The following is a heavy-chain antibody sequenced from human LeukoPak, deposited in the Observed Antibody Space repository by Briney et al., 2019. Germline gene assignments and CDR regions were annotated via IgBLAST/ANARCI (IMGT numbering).Heavy chain of an antibody. D-gene: IGHD1-26*01. J-gene: IGHJ4*02. Sequence: GSLRLSCAASGFTFSHAWMSWVRQAPGKGLEWVGRIKSKTDGGTADYAAPVKGRFTISRDDSKDTLYLQMNSLKTEDTAVYYCKVGPMFEYWGQGTLVTVSS. CDR2: IKSKTDGGTA. CDR1: GFTFSHAW. CDR3: KVGPMFEY. V-gene: IGHV3-15*01.